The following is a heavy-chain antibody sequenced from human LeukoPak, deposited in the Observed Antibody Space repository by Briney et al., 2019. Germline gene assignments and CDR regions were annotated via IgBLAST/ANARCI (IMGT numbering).Heavy chain of an antibody. CDR2: INPDSGGT. CDR3: ARESGSLPDY. V-gene: IGHV1-2*02. D-gene: IGHD3-22*01. J-gene: IGHJ4*02. Sequence: GASVRVSCKASGYTFTDFHMHWVRQAPGQGLEWTGWINPDSGGTDYAQKFQGRVTMTRDTSISTAYMELSSLRVDDTAAYYCARESGSLPDYWGQGTLVAVSS. CDR1: GYTFTDFH.